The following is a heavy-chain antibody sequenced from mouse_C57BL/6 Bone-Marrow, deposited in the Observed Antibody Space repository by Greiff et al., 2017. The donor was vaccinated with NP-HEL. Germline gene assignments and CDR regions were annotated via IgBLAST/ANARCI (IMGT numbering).Heavy chain of an antibody. V-gene: IGHV1-15*01. J-gene: IGHJ2*01. D-gene: IGHD2-3*01. CDR2: IDPETGGT. CDR3: TRGGYYLYYFDY. CDR1: GYTFTDYE. Sequence: VQLQESGAELVRPGASVTLSCKASGYTFTDYEMHWVKQTPVHGLEWIGAIDPETGGTAYNQKFKGKAILTADKSSSTAYMELRSLTSEDSAVYYYTRGGYYLYYFDYWGQGTTLTVSS.